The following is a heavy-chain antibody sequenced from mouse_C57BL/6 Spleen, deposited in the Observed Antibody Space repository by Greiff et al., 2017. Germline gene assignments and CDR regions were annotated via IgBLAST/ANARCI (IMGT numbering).Heavy chain of an antibody. CDR1: GYSFTGYY. V-gene: IGHV1-42*01. Sequence: VHVKQSGPELVKPGASVKISCKASGYSFTGYYMNWVKQSPEKSLEWIGEINPSTGGTTYNQKFKAKATLTVDKSSSTAYMQLKSLTSEDSAVYYCARSGGFAYWGQGTLVTVSA. CDR2: INPSTGGT. D-gene: IGHD3-1*01. J-gene: IGHJ3*01. CDR3: ARSGGFAY.